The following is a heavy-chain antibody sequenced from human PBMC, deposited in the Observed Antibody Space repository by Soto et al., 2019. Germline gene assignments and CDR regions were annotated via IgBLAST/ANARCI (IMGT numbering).Heavy chain of an antibody. CDR2: IYYSGST. Sequence: PSETLSLTCTVSGGSISSSSYYWGWIRQPPGKGLEWIGSIYYSGSTYYNPSLKSRVTISVDTSKNQFSLKLSSVTAADTAVYYCARIRIAAAGTSPIHYYYGMDVWGQGTTVTVSS. V-gene: IGHV4-39*01. CDR1: GGSISSSSYY. D-gene: IGHD6-13*01. J-gene: IGHJ6*02. CDR3: ARIRIAAAGTSPIHYYYGMDV.